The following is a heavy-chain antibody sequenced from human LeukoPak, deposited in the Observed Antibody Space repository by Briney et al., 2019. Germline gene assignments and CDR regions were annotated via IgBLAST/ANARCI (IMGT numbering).Heavy chain of an antibody. Sequence: GGSLRLSCAASGFTFSIFAMNWVRQAPGKGLEWVSTISGSGGSTYYADSVKGRFTISRDNSKNTLYLQMNSLRAEDTAVYYCARMVHTEQWLVPFDYWGQGTLVTVSS. J-gene: IGHJ4*02. CDR3: ARMVHTEQWLVPFDY. CDR1: GFTFSIFA. V-gene: IGHV3-23*01. D-gene: IGHD6-19*01. CDR2: ISGSGGST.